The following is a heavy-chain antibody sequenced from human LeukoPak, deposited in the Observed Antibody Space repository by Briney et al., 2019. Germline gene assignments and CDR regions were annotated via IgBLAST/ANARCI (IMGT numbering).Heavy chain of an antibody. Sequence: GGSLRLSCAASGFTFSSYSMNWVRQAPGKGLEWVSYISSSSSTIYYADSVKGRFTISRDNAKNSLYLQMNSLRAEDTAVYYCARVSIAAREGPFDYWGQGTLVTVSS. J-gene: IGHJ4*02. V-gene: IGHV3-48*01. CDR2: ISSSSSTI. CDR1: GFTFSSYS. CDR3: ARVSIAAREGPFDY. D-gene: IGHD6-6*01.